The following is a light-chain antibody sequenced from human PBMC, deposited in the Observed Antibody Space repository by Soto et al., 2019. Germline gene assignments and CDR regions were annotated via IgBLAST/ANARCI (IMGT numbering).Light chain of an antibody. J-gene: IGLJ2*01. Sequence: QSVLTQPASVSGSPGQSITISCTGTSRDVGGHNYVSWYQQHPGKAPKLMIFEVSNRPSGGSNRFSGSKSGNTASLTISGLQAEDEGDYYCSSYTSTSTADVLFGGGTKLTVL. V-gene: IGLV2-14*01. CDR1: SRDVGGHNY. CDR2: EVS. CDR3: SSYTSTSTADVL.